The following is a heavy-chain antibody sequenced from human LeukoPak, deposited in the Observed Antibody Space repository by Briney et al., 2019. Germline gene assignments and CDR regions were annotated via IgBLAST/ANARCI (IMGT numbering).Heavy chain of an antibody. CDR3: AKLLYNWNDVGFDY. V-gene: IGHV5-51*01. Sequence: GESLQISCKGSGYSLTKYWIGWVRQMPGKGLEWMGIIYPGDSDTRYSPSSQGQVTISADKSISTAYLQWSSLKASDTAMYYCAKLLYNWNDVGFDYWGQGTLVTVSS. CDR2: IYPGDSDT. D-gene: IGHD1-1*01. CDR1: GYSLTKYW. J-gene: IGHJ4*02.